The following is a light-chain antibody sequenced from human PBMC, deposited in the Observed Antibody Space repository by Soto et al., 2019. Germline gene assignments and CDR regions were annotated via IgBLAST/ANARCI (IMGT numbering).Light chain of an antibody. J-gene: IGKJ2*01. CDR3: HQYGGAPYT. CDR1: ESVNRRF. CDR2: GAS. V-gene: IGKV3-20*01. Sequence: EIELTQSPGTLSLSPGERATLSCRASESVNRRFLAWYQQKLGQAPRLLLYGASSRATGIPDRFSGTGSGTDFTLTISRLEPEDFAVYYCHQYGGAPYTFGLGTKLEIK.